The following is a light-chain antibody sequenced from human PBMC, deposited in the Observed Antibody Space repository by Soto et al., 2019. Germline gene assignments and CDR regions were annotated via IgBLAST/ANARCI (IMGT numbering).Light chain of an antibody. CDR3: QQRSNWPPTT. V-gene: IGKV3-11*01. CDR1: QSVSSY. J-gene: IGKJ5*01. CDR2: DAS. Sequence: EIVLTQSPATLSLSPGERATLSCRASQSVSSYLAWYQQKPGQAPRLLIYDASNRATGIPARFSGSGSATDFTLTISSREPEDFAVYYCQQRSNWPPTTFGQGTRLEIK.